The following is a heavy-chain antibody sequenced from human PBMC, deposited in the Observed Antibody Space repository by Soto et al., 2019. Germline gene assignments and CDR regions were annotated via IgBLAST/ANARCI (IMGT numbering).Heavy chain of an antibody. CDR1: GDTFSNHA. D-gene: IGHD3-16*02. Sequence: QVQLVQSGADVKKPGSSVKVSCKASGDTFSNHAISWLRQAPGQGPEWMGGIIPIFGTSNYAQKLQGRVTITADESTSTAYLQLRRLRSEDTAVYYCARCNLITFGGVISPVYYFDYWGQGTLVTVSS. CDR2: IIPIFGTS. J-gene: IGHJ4*02. CDR3: ARCNLITFGGVISPVYYFDY. V-gene: IGHV1-69*01.